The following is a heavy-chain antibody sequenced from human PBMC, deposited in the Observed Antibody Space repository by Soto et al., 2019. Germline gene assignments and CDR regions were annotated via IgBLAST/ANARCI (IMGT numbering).Heavy chain of an antibody. CDR2: FDPEDGET. CDR1: GYTLTELS. CDR3: ATEDSMNWTHDY. V-gene: IGHV1-24*01. J-gene: IGHJ4*02. D-gene: IGHD1-1*01. Sequence: ASVKVSCKVSGYTLTELSMLWVRQAPGKGLEWMGGFDPEDGETIYAQKFQGRVTMSVDKSRNQLSLTLNSVTAADTAVYYCATEDSMNWTHDYWGQGTLVTVSS.